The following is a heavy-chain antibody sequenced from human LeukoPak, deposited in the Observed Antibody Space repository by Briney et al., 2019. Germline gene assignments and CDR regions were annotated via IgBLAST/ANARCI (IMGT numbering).Heavy chain of an antibody. CDR1: GFTFSNYA. CDR3: ARDLGSSGPLDAFDI. V-gene: IGHV3-23*01. D-gene: IGHD6-19*01. CDR2: ILATDGRT. Sequence: GGSLRLSCAASGFTFSNYAMSWVRQVPGKGLEWVSCILATDGRTYYADSVKGRFTISRDNSKNTLYLQMNSLRAEDTAIYHCARDLGSSGPLDAFDIWGQGTMVAVSS. J-gene: IGHJ3*02.